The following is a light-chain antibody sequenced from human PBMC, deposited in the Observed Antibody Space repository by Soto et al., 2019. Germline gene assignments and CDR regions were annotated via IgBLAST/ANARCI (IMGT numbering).Light chain of an antibody. CDR2: NDN. Sequence: QSVLTQPPSASGTPGQRVTISCSGSSSNIRTNTVNWYQQLPGTAPKLLIYNDNQRPSGGPDRFSAAKSGTSASLDISGLESEDEADYYCATWDDSLNGWVFGGGTKLTVL. V-gene: IGLV1-44*01. CDR1: SSNIRTNT. CDR3: ATWDDSLNGWV. J-gene: IGLJ3*02.